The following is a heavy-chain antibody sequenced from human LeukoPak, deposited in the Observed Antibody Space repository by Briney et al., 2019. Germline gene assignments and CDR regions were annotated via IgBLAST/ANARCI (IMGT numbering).Heavy chain of an antibody. CDR3: ARGDDFWSGYFHFDY. CDR2: ISAYNGNT. CDR1: GGTFSSYA. J-gene: IGHJ4*02. V-gene: IGHV1-18*01. D-gene: IGHD3-3*01. Sequence: ASVKVSCKASGGTFSSYAISWVRQAPGQGLEWMGWISAYNGNTNYAQKLQGRVTMTTDTSTSTAYMELRSLRSDDTAVYYCARGDDFWSGYFHFDYWGQGTLVTVSS.